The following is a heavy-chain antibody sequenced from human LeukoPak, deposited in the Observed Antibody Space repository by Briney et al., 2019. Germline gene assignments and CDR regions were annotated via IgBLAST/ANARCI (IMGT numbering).Heavy chain of an antibody. J-gene: IGHJ4*02. CDR1: GFTFSSDA. CDR2: ISGSGGST. V-gene: IGHV3-23*01. Sequence: GGSLRLSCIGTGFTFSSDAMGWVRQAPGKGLEWVSGISGSGGSTYYADSVKGRFTISRDNSKNTLYLQMNSLRVEDTAVYYCAKDRGRTWVQVANWGQGNLVTVSS. CDR3: AKDRGRTWVQVAN. D-gene: IGHD2-15*01.